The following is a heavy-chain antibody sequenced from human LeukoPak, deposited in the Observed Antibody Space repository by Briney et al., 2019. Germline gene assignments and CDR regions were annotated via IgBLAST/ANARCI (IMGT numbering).Heavy chain of an antibody. CDR1: GGSISSYY. CDR3: ARHRFGHLFDY. V-gene: IGHV4-59*08. D-gene: IGHD3-16*01. J-gene: IGHJ4*02. Sequence: SETLSLTCTVSGGSISSYYWSWIRQPPGKGLEWIGYIYYSGSTNYNPSLKSQVTISVDTSKNQFSLKLSSVTAADTAVYYCARHRFGHLFDYWGQGTLVFVSS. CDR2: IYYSGST.